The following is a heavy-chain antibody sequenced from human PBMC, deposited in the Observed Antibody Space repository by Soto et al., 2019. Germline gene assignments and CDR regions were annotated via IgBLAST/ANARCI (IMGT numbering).Heavy chain of an antibody. J-gene: IGHJ4*02. CDR3: ARERYYYDSSGYYIDY. CDR1: GFTFSSYE. CDR2: ISSSGSTI. V-gene: IGHV3-48*03. D-gene: IGHD3-22*01. Sequence: PGGSLRLSCAASGFTFSSYEMNWVRQAPGKGLEWVSYISSSGSTIYYADSVKGRFTISRDNAKNSLYLQMNGLRAEDTAVYYCARERYYYDSSGYYIDYWGQGTLVTVSS.